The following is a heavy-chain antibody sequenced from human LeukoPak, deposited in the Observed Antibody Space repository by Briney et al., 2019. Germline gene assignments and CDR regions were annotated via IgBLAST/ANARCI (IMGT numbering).Heavy chain of an antibody. CDR1: GFTFSYYA. Sequence: PGGSLRLSCSASGFTFSYYAMHWVRQTAGKGLEFVSGISSNGGSTYYADSLKGRFTISRDNSNNTLYLQMSSLRAEDTAVYYCVKGPTCDSLPYYFDYWGQGTLVTVSS. CDR2: ISSNGGST. D-gene: IGHD2-15*01. CDR3: VKGPTCDSLPYYFDY. J-gene: IGHJ4*02. V-gene: IGHV3-64D*09.